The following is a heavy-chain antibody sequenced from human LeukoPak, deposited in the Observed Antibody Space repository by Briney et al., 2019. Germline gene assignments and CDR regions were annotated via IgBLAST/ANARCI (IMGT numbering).Heavy chain of an antibody. CDR1: GGSIISSGYY. J-gene: IGHJ4*02. CDR2: VHYSGST. Sequence: SETLSLTCTVSGGSIISSGYYWGWIRQPPGKGLEWIASVHYSGSTYRNPSLRARVTISVDTSKNLFSLQLNSVTAADTAVYYCARSSLGGFGELSAFDNWGQGLLVTVSS. D-gene: IGHD3-10*01. CDR3: ARSSLGGFGELSAFDN. V-gene: IGHV4-39*02.